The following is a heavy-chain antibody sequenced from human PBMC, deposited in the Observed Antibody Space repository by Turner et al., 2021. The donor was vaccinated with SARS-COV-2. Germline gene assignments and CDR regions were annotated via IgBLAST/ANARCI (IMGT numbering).Heavy chain of an antibody. Sequence: QLQLQESGPGLVKPSETLSHTCTVSDGSISSNIYYWSWIRQSPGKGLEWNGSIYYSGDTFYNPSLKSRVTISMDTSKNQFSLRLTSVTAADTAVYYCATREYSSGHFDYWGQGTLVTVSS. J-gene: IGHJ4*02. CDR3: ATREYSSGHFDY. CDR1: DGSISSNIYY. CDR2: IYYSGDT. D-gene: IGHD5-18*01. V-gene: IGHV4-39*01.